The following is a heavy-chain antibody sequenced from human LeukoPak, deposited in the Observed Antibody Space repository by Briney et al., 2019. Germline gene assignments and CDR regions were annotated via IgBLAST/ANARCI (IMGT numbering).Heavy chain of an antibody. CDR1: GFTFSSYS. Sequence: GRSLRLSCAASGFTFSSYSMNWVRQAPGKGLEWVSSISSSSSYIYYADSVKGRFTISRDNAKNSLYLQMNSLRAEDTAVYYCARDEGDYGGNNDYWGQGTLVTVSS. CDR2: ISSSSSYI. J-gene: IGHJ4*02. V-gene: IGHV3-21*01. CDR3: ARDEGDYGGNNDY. D-gene: IGHD4-17*01.